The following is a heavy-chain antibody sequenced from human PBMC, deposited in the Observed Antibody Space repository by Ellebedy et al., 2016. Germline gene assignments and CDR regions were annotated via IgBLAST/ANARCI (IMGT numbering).Heavy chain of an antibody. J-gene: IGHJ5*02. CDR3: ARDLAVAGTGWFDP. V-gene: IGHV1-2*02. D-gene: IGHD6-19*01. Sequence: ASVKVSXKASGYTFTSYDINWVRQAPGQGLEWMGWINPNSGGTNYAQKFQGRVTMTRDTSISTAYMELSRLRSDDTAVYYCARDLAVAGTGWFDPWGQGTLVTVSS. CDR2: INPNSGGT. CDR1: GYTFTSYD.